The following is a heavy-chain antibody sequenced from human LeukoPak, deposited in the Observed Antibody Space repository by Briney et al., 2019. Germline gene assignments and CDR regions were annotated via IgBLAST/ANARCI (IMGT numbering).Heavy chain of an antibody. Sequence: QPSETLSLTCTVSGGSISSSSYYWGWIRQPPGKGLECIGNIYPSGTPYYNPSLKSRVTISIDTSKSQFSLKLSSVTAADTAVYYCAKTYYYDPFDFWGQGTLVTVSS. CDR1: GGSISSSSYY. V-gene: IGHV4-39*01. CDR2: IYPSGTP. J-gene: IGHJ4*02. CDR3: AKTYYYDPFDF. D-gene: IGHD3-22*01.